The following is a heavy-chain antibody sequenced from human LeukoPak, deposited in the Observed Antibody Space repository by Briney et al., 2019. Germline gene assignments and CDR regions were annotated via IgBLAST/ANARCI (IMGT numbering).Heavy chain of an antibody. CDR3: ARSNLLAAHYSSSWEDFDY. D-gene: IGHD6-13*01. J-gene: IGHJ4*02. CDR2: IYTSGST. Sequence: PSETLSLTCTVSGGTISSYYWSWIRQPAGKGLEWIGRIYTSGSTNYNPPLKSRVTMSVDTSKNQFSLKLSSVTAADTAVYYRARSNLLAAHYSSSWEDFDYWGQGTLVTVSS. V-gene: IGHV4-4*07. CDR1: GGTISSYY.